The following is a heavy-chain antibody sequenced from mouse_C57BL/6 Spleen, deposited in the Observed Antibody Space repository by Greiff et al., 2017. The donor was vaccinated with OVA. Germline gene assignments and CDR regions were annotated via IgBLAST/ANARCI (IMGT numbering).Heavy chain of an antibody. CDR1: GYTFTSYW. V-gene: IGHV1-69*01. D-gene: IGHD3-2*02. Sequence: VQLQQPGAELVMPGASVKLSCKASGYTFTSYWMHWVKQRPGQGLEWIGEIDPSDSYTNYNQKFKGKSTLTVDKSSSTAYMQLSSLTSEDSAVYYCARRSSGPLAMDYWGQGTSVTVSS. CDR2: IDPSDSYT. J-gene: IGHJ4*01. CDR3: ARRSSGPLAMDY.